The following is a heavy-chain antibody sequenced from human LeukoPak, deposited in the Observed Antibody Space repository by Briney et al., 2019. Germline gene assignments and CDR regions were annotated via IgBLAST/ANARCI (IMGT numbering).Heavy chain of an antibody. J-gene: IGHJ5*02. D-gene: IGHD6-13*01. CDR2: IYYSGST. CDR1: GGSISSSNYY. V-gene: IGHV4-39*01. Sequence: SETLSLTCSVPGGSISSSNYYWGWIRQPPGKGLEWIGSIYYSGSTYYNPSLKSRVTIFVDTSKNQFSLKLSSVTAADTAVYYCARPRRAGWFDPWGQGTLVTVSS. CDR3: ARPRRAGWFDP.